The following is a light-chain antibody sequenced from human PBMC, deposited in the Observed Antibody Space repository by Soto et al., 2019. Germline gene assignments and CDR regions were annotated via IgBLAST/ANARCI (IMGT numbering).Light chain of an antibody. CDR2: QDT. J-gene: IGLJ2*01. Sequence: SYELTQPPSVSVSPGQTASITCSGDKLGDKYVCWFQQKPGQSPVLVIYQDTKRPSGIPERFSGSNPGNTATLTISGTQAMDEADYYCQAWDSTTVVFGGGTKLTVL. V-gene: IGLV3-1*01. CDR1: KLGDKY. CDR3: QAWDSTTVV.